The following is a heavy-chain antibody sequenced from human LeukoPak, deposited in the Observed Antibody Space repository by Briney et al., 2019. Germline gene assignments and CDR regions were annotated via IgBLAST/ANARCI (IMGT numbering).Heavy chain of an antibody. CDR2: ISNSGNTI. V-gene: IGHV3-11*01. CDR1: GSTFSDWF. CDR3: AKDPYDTPYYFDY. Sequence: GGSLRLSCAASGSTFSDWFVSWIRQAPGTGLEWVSYISNSGNTIYYADSVKGRFTISRDNSKNTLYLQMNSLRAEDTAVYYCAKDPYDTPYYFDYWGQGTLVTVSS. J-gene: IGHJ4*02. D-gene: IGHD3-9*01.